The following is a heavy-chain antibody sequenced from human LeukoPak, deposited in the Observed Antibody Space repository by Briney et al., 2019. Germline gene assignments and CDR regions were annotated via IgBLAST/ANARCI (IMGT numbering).Heavy chain of an antibody. CDR3: ARRMYGSSLDY. CDR2: IYYSGRT. D-gene: IGHD6-6*01. J-gene: IGHJ4*02. V-gene: IGHV4-59*08. Sequence: PSETLSLTCTVSGGSISNYYWSWIRQPPGKGLEWIAFIYYSGRTTYNPSLKSRVTISVDTSKNQFSLKLSSVTAADTAVYYCARRMYGSSLDYWGQGTLVTVSS. CDR1: GGSISNYY.